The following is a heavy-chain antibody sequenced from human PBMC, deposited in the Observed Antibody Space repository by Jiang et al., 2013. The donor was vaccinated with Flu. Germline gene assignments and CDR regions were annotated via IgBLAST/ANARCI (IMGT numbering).Heavy chain of an antibody. Sequence: QTLSLTCAISGDSVSSNSAAWNWIRQSPSRGLEWLGRTYYRSKWYNDYAVSVKSRITINPDTSKNQFSLQLNSVTPEDTAVYYCARDLGAYYDSSGYYTYNWFDPWGQGTLVTASS. CDR2: TYYRSKWYN. V-gene: IGHV6-1*01. CDR1: GDSVSSNSAA. CDR3: ARDLGAYYDSSGYYTYNWFDP. D-gene: IGHD3-22*01. J-gene: IGHJ5*02.